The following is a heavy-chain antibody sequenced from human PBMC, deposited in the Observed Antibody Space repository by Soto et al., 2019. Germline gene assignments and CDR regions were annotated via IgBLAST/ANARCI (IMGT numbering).Heavy chain of an antibody. CDR2: ISSSSSYI. D-gene: IGHD6-19*01. Sequence: EVQLVESGGGLVKPGGSLRLSCAASGFTFSSYSMNWVRQAPGKGLEWVSSISSSSSYIYYADSVKGRFTISRDNAKNSLYQQMNSLRAEDTAVYYCAREGIAVAGYYFDYWGQGTLVTVSS. CDR3: AREGIAVAGYYFDY. CDR1: GFTFSSYS. J-gene: IGHJ4*02. V-gene: IGHV3-21*01.